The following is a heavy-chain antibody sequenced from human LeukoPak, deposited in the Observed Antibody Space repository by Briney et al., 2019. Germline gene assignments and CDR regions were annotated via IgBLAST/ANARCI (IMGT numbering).Heavy chain of an antibody. J-gene: IGHJ4*02. CDR2: INPNSGGT. CDR1: GYTFTGYY. D-gene: IGHD2-8*01. Sequence: ASVKVSSKASGYTFTGYYMHWVRQAPGQGLEWMGWINPNSGGTKYAQKFQGRVTITRDTSISTAYMELSRLRSDDTAVYYSARGVHMLSGGPPVAWGKGTLVTVSS. V-gene: IGHV1-2*02. CDR3: ARGVHMLSGGPPVA.